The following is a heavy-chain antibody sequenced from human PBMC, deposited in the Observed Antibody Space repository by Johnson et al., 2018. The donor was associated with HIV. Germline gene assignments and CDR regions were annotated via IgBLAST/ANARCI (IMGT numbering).Heavy chain of an antibody. CDR2: INWNGGST. J-gene: IGHJ3*02. CDR1: GFTFDDYG. CDR3: AREGRMDYGAPRAAFDI. Sequence: MLLVESGGGLVQPGGSLRLSCAASGFTFDDYGMSWVRQAPGKGLEWVSGINWNGGSTGYADSVEGRFTISRVNAKNSLYLQMNSLRAEDTALYYCAREGRMDYGAPRAAFDIWGQGTMVTVSS. D-gene: IGHD4-17*01. V-gene: IGHV3-20*04.